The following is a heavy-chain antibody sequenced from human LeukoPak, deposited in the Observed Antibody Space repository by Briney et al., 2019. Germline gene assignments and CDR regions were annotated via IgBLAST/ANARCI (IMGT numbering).Heavy chain of an antibody. CDR2: ISGGGDST. Sequence: GGSLRLSCAASGFTFSSYAMSWVRQAPGKGLEWVSAISGGGDSTYYADSVKGRFTISRDNSKNTLYLQMDSLRAEDTAIYYCATLGDTAMVCFAYWGQGTLVTVSS. J-gene: IGHJ4*02. CDR1: GFTFSSYA. V-gene: IGHV3-23*01. D-gene: IGHD5-18*01. CDR3: ATLGDTAMVCFAY.